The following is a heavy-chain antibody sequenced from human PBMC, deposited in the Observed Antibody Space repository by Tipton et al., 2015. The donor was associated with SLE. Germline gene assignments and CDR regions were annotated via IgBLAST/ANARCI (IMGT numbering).Heavy chain of an antibody. CDR3: ARGGLYWLD. J-gene: IGHJ4*02. Sequence: GLVKPSETLSLTCTVSGGSISSSSYYWGWIRQPPGKGLEWIGSINYSGSTHYNPSLRSRVTISEDTSKNQFYLKLSSVTAADTAVYYCARGGLYWLDWGQGTLVTVSS. CDR2: INYSGST. V-gene: IGHV4-39*07. D-gene: IGHD2-8*02. CDR1: GGSISSSSYY.